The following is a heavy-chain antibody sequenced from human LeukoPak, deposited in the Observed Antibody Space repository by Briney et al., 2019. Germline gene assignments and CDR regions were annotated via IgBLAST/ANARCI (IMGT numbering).Heavy chain of an antibody. CDR3: ARDVAGSIFDY. CDR1: GFTFSSYS. V-gene: IGHV3-21*01. CDR2: ISSSSSYI. Sequence: GGSLRLSCAASGFTFSSYSMNWVRQAPGKGLEWVSSISSSSSYIYYADSVKGRFTISRDNAKNSLYLQMNSLRAEDTAVYYCARDVAGSIFDYWGQGTLVTVSS. J-gene: IGHJ4*02. D-gene: IGHD2-15*01.